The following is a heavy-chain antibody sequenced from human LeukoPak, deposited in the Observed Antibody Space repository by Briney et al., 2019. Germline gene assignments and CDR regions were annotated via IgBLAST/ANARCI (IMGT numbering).Heavy chain of an antibody. Sequence: ASVKVSCKASGYTFTDYYMHWVRQAPGQGLECMGWINPNSGGTNYAQKFQGRVTMTRDTSISTAYMELSRLRSDDTAVYYCARGPHWDPHFDFWGQGTLVTVSS. J-gene: IGHJ4*02. D-gene: IGHD7-27*01. CDR3: ARGPHWDPHFDF. CDR2: INPNSGGT. CDR1: GYTFTDYY. V-gene: IGHV1-2*02.